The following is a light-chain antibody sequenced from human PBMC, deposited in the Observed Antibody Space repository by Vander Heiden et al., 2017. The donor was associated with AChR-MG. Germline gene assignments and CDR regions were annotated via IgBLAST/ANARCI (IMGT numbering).Light chain of an antibody. Sequence: DIQLTQSPSTLSASVGDRVTITCRASQSISSWLAWYQQKPGKAPKLLIYKAASSEIGGPARLSGSGSGTESTLTISSRQPEDEATDNCQQYKSYTQGYTFGQGTKLEIK. J-gene: IGKJ2*01. CDR2: KAA. V-gene: IGKV1-5*03. CDR3: QQYKSYTQGYT. CDR1: QSISSW.